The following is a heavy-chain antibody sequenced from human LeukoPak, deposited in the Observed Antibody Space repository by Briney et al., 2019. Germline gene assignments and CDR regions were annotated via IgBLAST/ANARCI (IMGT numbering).Heavy chain of an antibody. D-gene: IGHD3-3*01. V-gene: IGHV3-15*04. Sequence: GGSPRLSCVVSGFTVSKARMNWVRLAPGKGLEWIVRIESASDGGTADYAAPVKGRFTISRDDSTNTVHLHMSGLKTEDTALYYCATVPGITAYGEVVDYWGQGTLVTIAS. CDR1: GFTVSKAR. J-gene: IGHJ4*02. CDR2: IESASDGGTA. CDR3: ATVPGITAYGEVVDY.